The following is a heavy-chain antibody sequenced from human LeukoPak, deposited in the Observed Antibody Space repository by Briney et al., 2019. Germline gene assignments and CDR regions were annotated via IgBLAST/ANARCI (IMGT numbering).Heavy chain of an antibody. J-gene: IGHJ4*02. V-gene: IGHV3-7*04. CDR3: TRDSPGYGAYDFD. D-gene: IGHD5-12*01. CDR1: GFTFRRYW. Sequence: GSLRPSCAASGFTFRRYWMSWVRQAPGKGLKWVGNINEDESKEYYMDSVKGRFTISRDNAKNSLYLQMNSLRAEDTAVYYCTRDSPGYGAYDFDWGQGTLVTVSS. CDR2: INEDESKE.